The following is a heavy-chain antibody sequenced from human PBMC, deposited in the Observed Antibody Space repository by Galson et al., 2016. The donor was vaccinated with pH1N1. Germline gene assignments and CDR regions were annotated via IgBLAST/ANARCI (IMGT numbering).Heavy chain of an antibody. D-gene: IGHD1-7*01. Sequence: TCGVSGFHITNTNWWGWIRQPPGKGLEWIGSVYHSGTAYYNPSLKSRVTISVDTSKNQFSVKLRSVTAADTAVYYCARHDYWNSLDYWSQGIQVTV. CDR3: ARHDYWNSLDY. V-gene: IGHV4-38-2*01. CDR2: VYHSGTA. CDR1: GFHITNTNW. J-gene: IGHJ4*02.